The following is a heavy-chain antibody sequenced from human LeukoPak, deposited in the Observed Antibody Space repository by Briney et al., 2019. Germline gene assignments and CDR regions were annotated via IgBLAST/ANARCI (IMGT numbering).Heavy chain of an antibody. D-gene: IGHD3-10*01. J-gene: IGHJ6*02. V-gene: IGHV4-31*03. CDR1: GGSISSGGYY. CDR2: IYYSGST. CDR3: ARGKRITMVRGVTYGMDV. Sequence: SQTLSLTCTVSGGSISSGGYYWSWIRQHPGKDLEWIGYIYYSGSTYYNPSLKSRVTISVDTSKNQFSLKLSSVTAADTAVYYCARGKRITMVRGVTYGMDVWGQGTTVTVSS.